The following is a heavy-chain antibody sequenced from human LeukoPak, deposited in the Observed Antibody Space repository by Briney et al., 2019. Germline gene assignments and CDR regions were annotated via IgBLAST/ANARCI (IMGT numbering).Heavy chain of an antibody. D-gene: IGHD3-22*01. Sequence: SETLSLTCTVSGGSISSYYWSWIRQPAGKGLGWIGRIYTSGSTNYNPSLKSRVTMSVDTSKNQFSLNLTSVTAADTAVYYCARVYYDSSGYPSFYFDYWGQGTLVTVSS. V-gene: IGHV4-4*07. CDR2: IYTSGST. J-gene: IGHJ4*02. CDR3: ARVYYDSSGYPSFYFDY. CDR1: GGSISSYY.